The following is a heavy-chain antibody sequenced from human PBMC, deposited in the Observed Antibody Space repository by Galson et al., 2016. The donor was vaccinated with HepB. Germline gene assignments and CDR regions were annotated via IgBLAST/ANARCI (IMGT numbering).Heavy chain of an antibody. CDR3: AREPDDYSNLRTHYYGTDV. CDR2: ISYDGSNK. J-gene: IGHJ6*02. D-gene: IGHD4-11*01. CDR1: RFTFSNYA. Sequence: SLRLSCAASRFTFSNYAMHWVRQAPGKGLEWVAVISYDGSNKYYADSVKGRFTISRDNSKNTLYLQMNSLRAEDTAIYYCAREPDDYSNLRTHYYGTDVWVQGATVTVSS. V-gene: IGHV3-30-3*01.